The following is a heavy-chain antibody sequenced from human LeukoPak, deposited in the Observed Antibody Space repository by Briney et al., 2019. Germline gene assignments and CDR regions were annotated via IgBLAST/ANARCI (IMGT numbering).Heavy chain of an antibody. V-gene: IGHV3-23*01. D-gene: IGHD3-22*01. Sequence: GGSLRLSCAASGFTFSSYAMSWVRQAPGKGLEWVSAISGSGGSTYYADSVKGRFTISRDNSKNTLYLQMNSLRAEDTAVYYCARGGGYYDSSGYYWASGTLDYWGQGTLVTVSS. CDR3: ARGGGYYDSSGYYWASGTLDY. J-gene: IGHJ4*02. CDR1: GFTFSSYA. CDR2: ISGSGGST.